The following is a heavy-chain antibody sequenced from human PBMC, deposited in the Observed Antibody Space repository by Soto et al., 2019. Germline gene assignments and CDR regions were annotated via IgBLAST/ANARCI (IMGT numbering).Heavy chain of an antibody. V-gene: IGHV1-8*01. J-gene: IGHJ6*02. CDR2: MNPNSGNT. CDR3: ARGAAAGANYYYYGMDV. Sequence: GASVKVSCKASGYTFTSYDINWVRQATGQGLEWMGRMNPNSGNTGYAQKFQGRVTMTRNTSISTAYMELSSLRSEDTAVYYCARGAAAGANYYYYGMDVWGQGTTVTVSS. D-gene: IGHD2-8*02. CDR1: GYTFTSYD.